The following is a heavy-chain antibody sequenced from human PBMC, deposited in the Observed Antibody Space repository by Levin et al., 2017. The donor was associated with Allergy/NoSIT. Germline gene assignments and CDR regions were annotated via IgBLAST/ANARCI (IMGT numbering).Heavy chain of an antibody. CDR3: AKDFHYYGSGRYSN. Sequence: GGSLRLSCAASGFTFSSYAMSWVRQAPGKGLEWVSAISGSGGSTYYADSVKGRFTISRDNSKNTLYLQMNSLRAEDTAVYYCAKDFHYYGSGRYSNWGQGTLVTVSS. CDR2: ISGSGGST. D-gene: IGHD3-10*01. J-gene: IGHJ4*02. V-gene: IGHV3-23*01. CDR1: GFTFSSYA.